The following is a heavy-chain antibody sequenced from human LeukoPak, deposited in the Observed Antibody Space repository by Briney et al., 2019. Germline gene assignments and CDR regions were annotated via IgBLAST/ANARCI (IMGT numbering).Heavy chain of an antibody. D-gene: IGHD3-10*01. J-gene: IGHJ6*03. CDR2: INAANGHT. CDR1: GYTFTSYA. V-gene: IGHV1-3*03. Sequence: ASVKVSCKASGYTFTSYAMNWVRQAPGQRFEWMGWINAANGHTKYSQEFQGRITITRDTSATTAYMELSNLRSEDMALYYCARGRGPPNTNRDFYYYYYMDVWGTGTTVTVSS. CDR3: ARGRGPPNTNRDFYYYYYMDV.